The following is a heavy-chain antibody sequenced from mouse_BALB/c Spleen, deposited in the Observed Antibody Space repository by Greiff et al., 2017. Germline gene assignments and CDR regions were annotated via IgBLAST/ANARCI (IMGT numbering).Heavy chain of an antibody. CDR1: GFNIKDTY. D-gene: IGHD1-1*01. J-gene: IGHJ2*01. CDR2: IDPANGNT. Sequence: EVQLQQSGAELVKPGASVKLSCTASGFNIKDTYMHWVKQRPEQGLEWIGRIDPANGNTKYDPKFQGKATITADTSSNTAYLQLSSLTSEDTAVYYCAAPYGSSYFDYWGQGTTLTVSS. CDR3: AAPYGSSYFDY. V-gene: IGHV14-3*02.